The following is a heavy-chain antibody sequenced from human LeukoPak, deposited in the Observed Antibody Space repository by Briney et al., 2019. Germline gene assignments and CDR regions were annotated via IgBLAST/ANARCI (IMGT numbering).Heavy chain of an antibody. V-gene: IGHV1-18*01. D-gene: IGHD3-3*01. CDR2: ISAYNGNT. CDR3: AREAYITIFGVVIIGLDY. CDR1: GYTFTSYG. J-gene: IGHJ4*02. Sequence: ASVKVSCKASGYTFTSYGISWVRQAPGQGLEWMGWISAYNGNTNYAQKLQGRVTMTTDTPTSTAYMELRSLRSDDTAVYYCAREAYITIFGVVIIGLDYWGQGTLVTVSS.